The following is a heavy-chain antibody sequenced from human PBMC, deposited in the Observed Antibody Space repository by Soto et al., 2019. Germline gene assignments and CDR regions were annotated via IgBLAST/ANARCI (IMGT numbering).Heavy chain of an antibody. Sequence: EVQLLESGGGLVQPGGSLRLSCAASGFTFSSYALNWVRQAPGKGLEWVSVISGSGDNTYYADSVKGRFTISRDNSKNTLYLQMNSLRAKDTAVYYCAKDLGTDDFWSAYYTYSYMDVWGKGTTVTVSS. CDR1: GFTFSSYA. CDR3: AKDLGTDDFWSAYYTYSYMDV. D-gene: IGHD3-3*01. CDR2: ISGSGDNT. V-gene: IGHV3-23*01. J-gene: IGHJ6*03.